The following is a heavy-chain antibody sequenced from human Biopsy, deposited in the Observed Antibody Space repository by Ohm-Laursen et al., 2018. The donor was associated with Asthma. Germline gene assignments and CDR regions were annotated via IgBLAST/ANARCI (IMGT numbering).Heavy chain of an antibody. Sequence: ASVKVSCKASGYTFTGYYMHWVRQAPGQGLEWMGGINPFGGSSNFAQKFQGRLTMTRDTSTRTVYMELSSLRSEDTAVYYCAREATSGEVPFGYFYALDVWGEGTTVTVSS. V-gene: IGHV1-46*01. J-gene: IGHJ6*04. D-gene: IGHD2-2*01. CDR2: INPFGGSS. CDR1: GYTFTGYY. CDR3: AREATSGEVPFGYFYALDV.